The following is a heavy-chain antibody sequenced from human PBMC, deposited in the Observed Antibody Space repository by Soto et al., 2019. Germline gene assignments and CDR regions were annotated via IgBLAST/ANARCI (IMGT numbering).Heavy chain of an antibody. V-gene: IGHV4-4*02. CDR3: ARVVGGYYYGMDV. J-gene: IGHJ6*02. Sequence: QVQLQESGPGLVKPSGTLSLTCAVSGGSISSSNWWSWVRQPPGKGLEWIGEIYHSGSTNYNPSLKSRVTISVEKAKNQFSLKLSSVTAADTAVYYCARVVGGYYYGMDVWGQGTTVTVSS. CDR2: IYHSGST. D-gene: IGHD2-2*01. CDR1: GGSISSSNW.